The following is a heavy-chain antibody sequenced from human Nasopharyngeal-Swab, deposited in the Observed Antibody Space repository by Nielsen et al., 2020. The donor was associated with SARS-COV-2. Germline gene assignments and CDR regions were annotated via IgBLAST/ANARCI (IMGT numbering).Heavy chain of an antibody. V-gene: IGHV3-23*01. D-gene: IGHD3-10*01. Sequence: GESLKISCAASGFTFSRYDMSWVRQAPGKGLEWVSTISGSGGSTYYADSVKGRFTISRDNAKNSLYLQMNSLRAEDTAVYYCARNEIITENYFDYWGQGTLVTVSS. CDR3: ARNEIITENYFDY. CDR1: GFTFSRYD. J-gene: IGHJ4*02. CDR2: ISGSGGST.